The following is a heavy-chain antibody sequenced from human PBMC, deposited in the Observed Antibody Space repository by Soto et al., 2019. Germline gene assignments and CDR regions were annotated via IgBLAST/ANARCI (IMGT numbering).Heavy chain of an antibody. CDR3: AGGGAGDY. J-gene: IGHJ4*02. V-gene: IGHV4-59*01. CDR2: IYYSGST. Sequence: QVQLQESGPGLVKPSETLSLTCTVSGGSISSYYWSWIRQPPGKGLEWIGYIYYSGSTNYNPSLXSXVXXSVDTSKNQFSLKLSSVTAADTALYYCAGGGAGDYWGQGTLVAVSS. CDR1: GGSISSYY. D-gene: IGHD5-12*01.